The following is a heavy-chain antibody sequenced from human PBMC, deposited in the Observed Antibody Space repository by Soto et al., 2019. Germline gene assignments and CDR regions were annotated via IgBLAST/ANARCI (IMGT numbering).Heavy chain of an antibody. D-gene: IGHD2-21*02. J-gene: IGHJ4*02. CDR3: AKDAVYGDGLWLVAN. CDR1: GFTFSKYA. CDR2: IVGSGASI. Sequence: EVQLLESGGGSVQPGGSLRLSCAASGFTFSKYAMIWVRQAPGKGQEWVSGIVGSGASIYYADSVKGRFTISRDNSKNMLYLQMNSLRAEDTALYYCAKDAVYGDGLWLVANWGQGTVVTVSS. V-gene: IGHV3-23*01.